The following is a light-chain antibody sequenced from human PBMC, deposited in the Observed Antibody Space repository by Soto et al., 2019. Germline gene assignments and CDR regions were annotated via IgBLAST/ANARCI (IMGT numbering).Light chain of an antibody. CDR3: QQYGSSPFT. CDR2: GAS. V-gene: IGKV3-20*01. J-gene: IGKJ3*01. Sequence: EIVLTQSPGTLSLSPGERATLSCRASQSVSSSNLAWYQQKPGQAPRLLIYGASSRATGIPDRFSGSGSGADFTLTINRLEPEDFAAYYCQQYGSSPFTFGPGTQVDI. CDR1: QSVSSSN.